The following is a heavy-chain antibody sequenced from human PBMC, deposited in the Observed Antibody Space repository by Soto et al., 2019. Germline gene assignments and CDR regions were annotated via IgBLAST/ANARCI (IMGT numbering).Heavy chain of an antibody. CDR1: GFTFSSYA. CDR2: ISGSGGST. V-gene: IGHV3-23*01. CDR3: AKSQGYYDFWSGYYTFDY. J-gene: IGHJ4*02. Sequence: PGGSLRLSCAASGFTFSSYAMSWVRQAPGKGLEWVSAISGSGGSTYYADSVKGRFTISRDNSKNTLYLQMNSLRAEDTAVYYCAKSQGYYDFWSGYYTFDYWGQGTLVTVSS. D-gene: IGHD3-3*01.